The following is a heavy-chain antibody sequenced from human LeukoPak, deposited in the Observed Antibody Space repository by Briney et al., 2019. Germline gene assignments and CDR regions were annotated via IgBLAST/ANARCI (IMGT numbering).Heavy chain of an antibody. V-gene: IGHV1-2*02. CDR3: ARVRIAAAGRGFDP. J-gene: IGHJ5*02. CDR1: GYTFTGYY. D-gene: IGHD6-13*01. Sequence: ASVKVSCKASGYTFTGYYMHWVRQAPGQGLEWMGWINPNSGGTNYAQKFQGRVTMTRDTSISTAYMELSRLRSDDTAVYYCARVRIAAAGRGFDPWGQGTLVTVS. CDR2: INPNSGGT.